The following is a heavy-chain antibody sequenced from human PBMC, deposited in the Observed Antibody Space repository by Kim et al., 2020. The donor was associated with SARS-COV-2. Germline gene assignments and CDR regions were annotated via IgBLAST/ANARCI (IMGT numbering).Heavy chain of an antibody. CDR2: T. CDR3: AKGGFTSVWDY. V-gene: IGHV3-23*01. D-gene: IGHD3-16*01. Sequence: TYNAGSVKGQFPISRDNSKKEVYLQMNSLRAEDTALYYCAKGGFTSVWDYWGQETLVTVSS. J-gene: IGHJ4*02.